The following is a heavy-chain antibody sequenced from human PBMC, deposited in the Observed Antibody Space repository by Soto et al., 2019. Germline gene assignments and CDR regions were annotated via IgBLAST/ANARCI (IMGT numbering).Heavy chain of an antibody. CDR3: TTDLSTIAVALESDY. Sequence: PGGSLRLSCAASGFTFSNAWMSWVRQAPGKGLEWVGRIKSKTDGGTTDYAAPVKGRFTISRDDSKNTLYLQMNSLKTEDTAVYYCTTDLSTIAVALESDYWGQGTLVTVSS. CDR1: GFTFSNAW. V-gene: IGHV3-15*01. D-gene: IGHD6-19*01. J-gene: IGHJ4*02. CDR2: IKSKTDGGTT.